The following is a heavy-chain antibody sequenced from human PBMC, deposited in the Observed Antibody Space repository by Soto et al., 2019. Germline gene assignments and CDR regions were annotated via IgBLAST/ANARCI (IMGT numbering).Heavy chain of an antibody. D-gene: IGHD6-6*01. CDR1: GFTFSGSA. CDR2: IRSKANSYAT. J-gene: IGHJ6*02. CDR3: TRQGSEYSSPDGMDV. Sequence: GGSLRLSCAASGFTFSGSAMHWVRQASGKGLEWVGRIRSKANSYATAYAASVKGRFTISRDDSKNTAYLQMNSLKTEDTAVYYCTRQGSEYSSPDGMDVWGQGTTVTVSS. V-gene: IGHV3-73*01.